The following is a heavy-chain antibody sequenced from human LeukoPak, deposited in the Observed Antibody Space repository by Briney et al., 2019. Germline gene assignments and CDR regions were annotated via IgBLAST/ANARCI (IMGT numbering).Heavy chain of an antibody. Sequence: SETLSLTCAVYGGSFSAYYWTWVRQPPGKGLEWMGEINHSGSTNYNPTLTSRVTISADTSKNQFSLKLSSVTAADTAVYYCARGRGAVAGYFDYWGQRTLVTVSS. D-gene: IGHD6-19*01. CDR2: INHSGST. V-gene: IGHV4-34*01. J-gene: IGHJ4*02. CDR1: GGSFSAYY. CDR3: ARGRGAVAGYFDY.